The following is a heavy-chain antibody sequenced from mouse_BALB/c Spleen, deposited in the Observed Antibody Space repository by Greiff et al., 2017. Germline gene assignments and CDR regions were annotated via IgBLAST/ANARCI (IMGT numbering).Heavy chain of an antibody. J-gene: IGHJ4*01. D-gene: IGHD3-3*01. Sequence: VKLVESGPGLVAPSQSLSITCTASGFSLTSYGVHWVRQTPGKGLEWLGVIWADGGTNYNSNLMSRLSISKDNSKSQVFLKMNSLQTDDTAMYYCARDPGPDYYAMDYWGQGTSVTVSS. CDR1: GFSLTSYG. CDR3: ARDPGPDYYAMDY. CDR2: IWADGGT. V-gene: IGHV2-9*02.